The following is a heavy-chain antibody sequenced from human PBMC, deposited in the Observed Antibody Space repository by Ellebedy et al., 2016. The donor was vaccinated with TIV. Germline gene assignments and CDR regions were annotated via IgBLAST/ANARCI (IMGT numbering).Heavy chain of an antibody. V-gene: IGHV3-21*04. D-gene: IGHD5-12*01. CDR1: GFTFSSYS. CDR3: AKEGAGRYNGYDPVDY. Sequence: GGSLRLXXAASGFTFSSYSMNWVRQAPGKGLEWVSSISSSSSYIYYADSVKGRFTISRDNSKNTLYLQMNSLRADDTAIYYCAKEGAGRYNGYDPVDYWGQGTLVTVSS. CDR2: ISSSSSYI. J-gene: IGHJ4*02.